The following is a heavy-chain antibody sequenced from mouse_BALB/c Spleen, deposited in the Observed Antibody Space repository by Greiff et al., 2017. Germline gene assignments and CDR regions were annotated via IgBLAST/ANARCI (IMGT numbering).Heavy chain of an antibody. CDR3: ASGDYFDY. V-gene: IGHV1-9*01. CDR2: ILPGSGST. Sequence: QVQLLQSGAELMKPGASVKISCKATGYTFSSYWIEWVKQRPGHGLEWIGEILPGSGSTNYNEKYKGKATFTAYTSSNTAYMQLSSLTSEDSAVYCCASGDYFDYWGQGTTLTVSS. CDR1: GYTFSSYW. J-gene: IGHJ2*01.